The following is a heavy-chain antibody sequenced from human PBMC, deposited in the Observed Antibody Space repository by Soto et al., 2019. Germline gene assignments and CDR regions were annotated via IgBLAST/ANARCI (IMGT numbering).Heavy chain of an antibody. CDR2: IYYSGST. CDR1: GGSIRSGGYY. D-gene: IGHD3-10*01. J-gene: IGHJ6*02. Sequence: LSLTGTVSGGSIRSGGYYWSWIRQHPGKGLEWIGYIYYSGSTYYNPSLKSRVTISVDTSKNQFSLKLSSVTAADTAVYYCARGMVRDLMDVWGQGTTVTVSS. V-gene: IGHV4-31*03. CDR3: ARGMVRDLMDV.